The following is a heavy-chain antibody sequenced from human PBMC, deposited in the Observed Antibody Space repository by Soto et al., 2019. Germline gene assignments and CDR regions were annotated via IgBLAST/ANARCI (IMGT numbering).Heavy chain of an antibody. CDR1: GGSSSSYY. D-gene: IGHD6-19*01. V-gene: IGHV4-59*01. CDR3: ASTAHSSGWYSGGFDY. CDR2: IYYSGST. Sequence: PLATLPLTWTVSGGSSSSYYWSWIRQPPGKGLEWIGYIYYSGSTNYNPSLKSRVTISVDTSKNQFSLKLSSVTAAGTAVFYCASTAHSSGWYSGGFDYWGQGALVTVSS. J-gene: IGHJ4*02.